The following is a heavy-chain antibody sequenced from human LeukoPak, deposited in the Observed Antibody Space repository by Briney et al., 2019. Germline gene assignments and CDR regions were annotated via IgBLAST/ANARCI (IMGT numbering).Heavy chain of an antibody. V-gene: IGHV3-23*01. J-gene: IGHJ4*02. CDR2: INTNGAST. D-gene: IGHD2/OR15-2a*01. CDR1: GFTFNNYG. CDR3: VGGSTEYGKAYAH. Sequence: GGSLRLSCAASGFTFNNYGMSWVRQAAGKGLQWVSSINTNGASTYYADSVKGRFTISRDNSNNMVYLQMNSLRVEETAIYYCVGGSTEYGKAYAHWGQGTLVTVSS.